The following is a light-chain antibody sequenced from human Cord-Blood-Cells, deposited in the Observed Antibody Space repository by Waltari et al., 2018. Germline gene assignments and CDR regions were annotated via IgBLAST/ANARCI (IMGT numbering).Light chain of an antibody. J-gene: IGKJ2*01. CDR1: RSLLHSNGYNN. CDR2: LGS. Sequence: DIGMTQSPLSLPVPHGEPASISCRSSRSLLHSNGYNNLGWYLQKPGQSPQLLIYLGSYRASGVPERFSGSGSGTYFTLKISIVEAEDVGVYYCMQAIQTPYTFGQGTKLEIK. CDR3: MQAIQTPYT. V-gene: IGKV2-28*01.